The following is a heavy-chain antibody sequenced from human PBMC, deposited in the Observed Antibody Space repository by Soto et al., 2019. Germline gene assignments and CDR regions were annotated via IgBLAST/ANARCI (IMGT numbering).Heavy chain of an antibody. V-gene: IGHV3-48*02. Sequence: EVQLVESGGDLVQPGGSLRLSCRASGFTFSTFSMNWVRQAPGKGLEWISYISISSITIHYADFVKGRFTISRDNAKSSLYLQMDRLRDDDTAVYYCARDGATTGHWDYWGQGTLVTVSS. J-gene: IGHJ4*02. CDR3: ARDGATTGHWDY. CDR1: GFTFSTFS. D-gene: IGHD1-26*01. CDR2: ISISSITI.